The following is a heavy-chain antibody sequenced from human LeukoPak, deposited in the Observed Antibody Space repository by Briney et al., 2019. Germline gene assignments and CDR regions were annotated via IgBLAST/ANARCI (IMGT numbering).Heavy chain of an antibody. CDR3: ARANFLYCSSSTCLFDY. V-gene: IGHV1-2*02. D-gene: IGHD2-2*01. Sequence: ASVKVSCKASGYTFTDYYMHWVRQAPGQGFEWMGWINPNDGDTNYAQKFQGRVTMTRDASISTAHMEVSRLRSDDTAVYYCARANFLYCSSSTCLFDYWGQGTLVTVSS. CDR2: INPNDGDT. CDR1: GYTFTDYY. J-gene: IGHJ4*02.